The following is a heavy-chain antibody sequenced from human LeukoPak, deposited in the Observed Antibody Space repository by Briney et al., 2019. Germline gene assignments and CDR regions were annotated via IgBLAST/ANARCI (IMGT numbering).Heavy chain of an antibody. J-gene: IGHJ4*02. V-gene: IGHV3-9*01. CDR1: GFTFDDYA. D-gene: IGHD3-22*01. Sequence: PGGSLRLSCAASGFTFDDYAMHWVRQAPGKGLEWVSGISWNSGSIGYADSVKGRFTISRDNAKNSLYLQMNSLRAEDTALYYCAKDISDSSGYMSYWGQGTLVTVSS. CDR3: AKDISDSSGYMSY. CDR2: ISWNSGSI.